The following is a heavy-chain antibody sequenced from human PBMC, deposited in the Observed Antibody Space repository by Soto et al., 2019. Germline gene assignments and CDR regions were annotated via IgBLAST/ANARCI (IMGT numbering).Heavy chain of an antibody. CDR3: ASVYYYDTSAYFYPYFDY. D-gene: IGHD3-22*01. V-gene: IGHV1-69*06. CDR2: IIPILGTA. Sequence: QVQLVQSGAEVKKPGSSVKVSCKASGGTFSNYAINWVRQAPGQGLEWMGGIIPILGTANYAQKFQGRVTITADKTTSTAYMELSSLRSEDTAVFYCASVYYYDTSAYFYPYFDYWGQGTLVTVS. CDR1: GGTFSNYA. J-gene: IGHJ4*02.